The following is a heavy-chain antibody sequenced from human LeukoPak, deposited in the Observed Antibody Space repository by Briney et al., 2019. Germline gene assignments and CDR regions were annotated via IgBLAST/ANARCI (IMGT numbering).Heavy chain of an antibody. CDR1: GGSISSGGYY. V-gene: IGHV4-31*03. D-gene: IGHD4-23*01. Sequence: SQTLSLTCTVSGGSISSGGYYWSWIRQHPGKGLECIGYIYYSVSTYYNPSLKSRVTISVDTSKNQFSLKLSSVTAADTAVYYCARVDYGGNSDYFDYWGQGTLVTVSS. J-gene: IGHJ4*02. CDR3: ARVDYGGNSDYFDY. CDR2: IYYSVST.